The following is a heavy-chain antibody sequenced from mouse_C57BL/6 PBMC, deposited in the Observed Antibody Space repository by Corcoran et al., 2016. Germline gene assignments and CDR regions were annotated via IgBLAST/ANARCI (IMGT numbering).Heavy chain of an antibody. CDR2: INPNNGGT. J-gene: IGHJ3*01. Sequence: EVQLQQSGPELVKPGASVKMSCKASGYTFTDYNMHWVKQSHGKSLEWIGNINPNNGGTSYNQKFKGKATLTVNKSSSTAYMELRSLTSEDSAVYYCARSYYRNYVRVWFAYWGQGTLVTVSA. D-gene: IGHD2-1*01. CDR1: GYTFTDYN. CDR3: ARSYYRNYVRVWFAY. V-gene: IGHV1-22*01.